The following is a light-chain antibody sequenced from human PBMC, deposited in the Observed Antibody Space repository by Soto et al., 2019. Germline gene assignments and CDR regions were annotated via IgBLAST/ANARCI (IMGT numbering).Light chain of an antibody. CDR1: QSISNW. V-gene: IGKV1-39*01. J-gene: IGKJ5*01. CDR3: HQSYSSPST. Sequence: IQMTQTPSTLSASVGDRDTMTCRASQSISNWLAWYQQKPGKAPKLLIFAASSMRSAVPSSSSGSGSGTDFTLTISSLQPEDFATDYCHQSYSSPSTFGQGTRLEIK. CDR2: AAS.